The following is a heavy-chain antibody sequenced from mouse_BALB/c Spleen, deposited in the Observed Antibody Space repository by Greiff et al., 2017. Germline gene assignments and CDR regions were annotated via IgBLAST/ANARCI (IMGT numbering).Heavy chain of an antibody. CDR3: ARNDGTTTGFAY. Sequence: EVKLQESGPGLVKPSQSLSLTCTVTGYSITSDYAWNWIRQFPGNKLEWMGYISYSGSTSYNPSLKSRISITRDTSKNQFFLQLNSVTTEDTATYYCARNDGTTTGFAYWGQGTLVTVSA. J-gene: IGHJ3*01. CDR1: GYSITSDYA. D-gene: IGHD1-1*01. CDR2: ISYSGST. V-gene: IGHV3-2*02.